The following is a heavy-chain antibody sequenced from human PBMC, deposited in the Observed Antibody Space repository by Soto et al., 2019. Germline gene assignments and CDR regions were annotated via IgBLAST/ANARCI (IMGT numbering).Heavy chain of an antibody. CDR2: IYYSGST. CDR3: ARLKYSSGWYTNFDY. Sequence: PSETLSLTCTVSGGSISSYYWSWIRQPPGKGLEWIGYIYYSGSTNYNPSLKSRVTISVDTSKNQFSLKLSSVTAADTAVYYCARLKYSSGWYTNFDYWGQGNMVTVSS. J-gene: IGHJ4*02. D-gene: IGHD6-19*01. CDR1: GGSISSYY. V-gene: IGHV4-59*08.